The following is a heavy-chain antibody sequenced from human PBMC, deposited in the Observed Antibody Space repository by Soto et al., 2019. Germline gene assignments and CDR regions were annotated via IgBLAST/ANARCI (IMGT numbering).Heavy chain of an antibody. D-gene: IGHD4-17*01. CDR1: GYTFTSYY. CDR2: INPSGGST. CDR3: ARGDSTVTDYYYMDV. V-gene: IGHV1-46*01. Sequence: ALVKVSCKASGYTFTSYYMHWVRQAPGQGPEWMGMINPSGGSTGYARKFQGRVTMTRDTSTSTAYMELSSLRSEDTAVYYCARGDSTVTDYYYMDVWGKGTTVTVSS. J-gene: IGHJ6*03.